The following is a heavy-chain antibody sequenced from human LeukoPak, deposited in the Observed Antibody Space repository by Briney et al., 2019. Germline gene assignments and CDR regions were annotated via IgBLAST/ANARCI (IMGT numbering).Heavy chain of an antibody. J-gene: IGHJ4*02. V-gene: IGHV4-39*01. CDR3: ARLPERSDLLPSYANSSDW. CDR2: IHYSGST. Sequence: SETLSLTCTVSGGSISSSNYYWAWIRQPPGKGLEWIGNIHYSGSTYYNASLNSRITMSIDTSKNRFSLRLSSVTAADTAVFFCARLPERSDLLPSYANSSDWWGQGTLVTVSS. D-gene: IGHD3-9*01. CDR1: GGSISSSNYY.